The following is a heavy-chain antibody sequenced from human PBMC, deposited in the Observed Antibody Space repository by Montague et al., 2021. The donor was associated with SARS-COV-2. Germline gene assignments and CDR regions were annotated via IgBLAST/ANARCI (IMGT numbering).Heavy chain of an antibody. J-gene: IGHJ6*02. Sequence: SLRLSCAASGFTFDDYAMHWVRQAPGKGLEWVSGISWNSGSIGYADSVKGRFTISRDNAKNSLYLQMNSLRAEDTALYYCAKDIMLGYDILTGYSGCMDVWGQGTTVTVSS. CDR1: GFTFDDYA. D-gene: IGHD3-9*01. CDR2: ISWNSGSI. CDR3: AKDIMLGYDILTGYSGCMDV. V-gene: IGHV3-9*01.